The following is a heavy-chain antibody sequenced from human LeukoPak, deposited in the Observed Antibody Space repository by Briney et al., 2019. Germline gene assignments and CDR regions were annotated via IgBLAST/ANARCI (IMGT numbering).Heavy chain of an antibody. J-gene: IGHJ4*02. CDR3: ARGKSGSYYQNGFDY. Sequence: ASVKVSCKASGYTFTSYDINWVRQATGQGLEWMGWMNPNSGNTGYAQKFQGRVTITRSTSISTAYMELSSLRSEDTAVYYCARGKSGSYYQNGFDYWGQGTLVTVSS. V-gene: IGHV1-8*03. D-gene: IGHD1-26*01. CDR1: GYTFTSYD. CDR2: MNPNSGNT.